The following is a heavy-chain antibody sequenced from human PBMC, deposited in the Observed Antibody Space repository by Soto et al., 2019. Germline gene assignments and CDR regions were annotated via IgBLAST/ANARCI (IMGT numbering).Heavy chain of an antibody. Sequence: GASVKVSCKASGYTFTSYGISWVRQAPGQGLEWMGWISAYNGNTNYAQKLQGRVTMTTDTSTSTAYMELRSLRSDDTAVYYCAREAYDYIWGSYRYIDYWGQGTLVTVSS. D-gene: IGHD3-16*02. CDR1: GYTFTSYG. CDR3: AREAYDYIWGSYRYIDY. V-gene: IGHV1-18*01. CDR2: ISAYNGNT. J-gene: IGHJ4*02.